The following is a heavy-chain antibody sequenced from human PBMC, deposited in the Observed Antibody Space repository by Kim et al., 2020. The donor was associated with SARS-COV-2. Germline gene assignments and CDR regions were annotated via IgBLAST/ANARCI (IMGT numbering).Heavy chain of an antibody. Sequence: SETLSLTCTVSGGSISSYYWSWIRQPPGKGLEWIGYIYYSGSTNYNPSLKSRVTISVDTSKNQFSLKLSSVTAADTAVYYCARVVAGSGRRYYFDYWGQGTLVPVSS. V-gene: IGHV4-59*13. D-gene: IGHD3-10*01. J-gene: IGHJ4*02. CDR3: ARVVAGSGRRYYFDY. CDR1: GGSISSYY. CDR2: IYYSGST.